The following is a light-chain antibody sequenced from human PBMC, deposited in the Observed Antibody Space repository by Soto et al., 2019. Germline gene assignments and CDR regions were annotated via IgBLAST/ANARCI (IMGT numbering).Light chain of an antibody. CDR1: RDITNS. Sequence: DIQMTQSPSSLSTSVGDRVTITCQASRDITNSLSWYQHKPGKAPKLLMYDASILQTGVPSRFSGSGSGTHFSLTINSLQPEDIATYYCQQYVNVPYTFCQGTKLEFK. V-gene: IGKV1-33*01. J-gene: IGKJ2*01. CDR3: QQYVNVPYT. CDR2: DAS.